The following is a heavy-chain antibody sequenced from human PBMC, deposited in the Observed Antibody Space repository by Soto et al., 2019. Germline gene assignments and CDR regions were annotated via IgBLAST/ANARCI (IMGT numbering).Heavy chain of an antibody. D-gene: IGHD3-16*01. V-gene: IGHV5-51*01. CDR1: GYSFPTYW. J-gene: IGHJ5*02. CDR3: ARRLKWNYIMNWLET. Sequence: GESLKISFRTSGYSFPTYWIAWVRQRPVKGLEWMGAVYPGDSDTKYSPTFQGHVTISADRSIGTAFLQCSSLNASDTAMYYCARRLKWNYIMNWLETWGQGTIVTVSP. CDR2: VYPGDSDT.